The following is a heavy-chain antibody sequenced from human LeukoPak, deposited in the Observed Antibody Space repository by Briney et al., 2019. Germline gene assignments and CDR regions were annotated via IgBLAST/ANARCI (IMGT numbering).Heavy chain of an antibody. V-gene: IGHV4-34*01. CDR3: ARRGAAALDY. CDR1: GGSFSGYY. D-gene: IGHD6-13*01. CDR2: INHSGST. J-gene: IGHJ4*02. Sequence: SETLSLTCVVYGGSFSGYYWSWIRQPPGKGLEWIGEINHSGSTNYNPSLKSRVTISVDTSKNQFSLKLSSVTAADTAVYYCARRGAAALDYWGQGTLVTVSS.